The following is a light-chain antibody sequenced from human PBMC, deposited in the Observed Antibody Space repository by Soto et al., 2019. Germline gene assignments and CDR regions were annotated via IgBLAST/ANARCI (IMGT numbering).Light chain of an antibody. V-gene: IGLV2-23*02. CDR1: GSDVGAYNL. Sequence: QSALTQPASVSGSPGQSITISCAGTGSDVGAYNLVSWYQQHPGKAPTLIICEVNTRASGISNRFSGSKSGDTASLTISGLQDEDDAYYFCYSYAGTVAYVFGTGTKLTVL. CDR3: YSYAGTVAYV. CDR2: EVN. J-gene: IGLJ1*01.